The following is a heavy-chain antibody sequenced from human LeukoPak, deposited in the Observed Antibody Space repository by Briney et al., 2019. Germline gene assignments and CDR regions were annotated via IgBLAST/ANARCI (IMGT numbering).Heavy chain of an antibody. J-gene: IGHJ4*02. CDR1: GFTFGDYA. Sequence: GGSLRLSCTASGFTFGDYAMSWVRQAPGKGLEWVGFIRTKAYGGTTQYAASVKDRFTISRDDSKNFAYLQMNSPKTEDTAVYYCTRDRYSSGWGTFDYWGQGALVAVSS. D-gene: IGHD6-19*01. CDR2: IRTKAYGGTT. V-gene: IGHV3-49*04. CDR3: TRDRYSSGWGTFDY.